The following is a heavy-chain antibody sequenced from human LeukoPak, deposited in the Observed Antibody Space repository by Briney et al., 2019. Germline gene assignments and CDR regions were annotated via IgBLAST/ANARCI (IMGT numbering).Heavy chain of an antibody. CDR1: GGSISSYY. Sequence: SETLPLTCTVSGGSISSYYWSWIRQPPGKGLEWIGYIYYSGSTNYNPSLKSRVTISVDTSKNQFSLKLSSVTAADTAVYYCARGSLRYFDWLSPYYFDYWGQGTLVTVSS. CDR2: IYYSGST. J-gene: IGHJ4*02. CDR3: ARGSLRYFDWLSPYYFDY. V-gene: IGHV4-59*01. D-gene: IGHD3-9*01.